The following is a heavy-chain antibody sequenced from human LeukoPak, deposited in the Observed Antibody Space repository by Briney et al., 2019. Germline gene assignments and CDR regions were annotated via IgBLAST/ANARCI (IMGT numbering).Heavy chain of an antibody. J-gene: IGHJ2*01. V-gene: IGHV1-18*01. CDR1: GYTFTSYG. Sequence: ASVKVSCKASGYTFTSYGISWVRQAPGQGPERMGWISAYNGNTNYAQKLQGRVTMTTDTSTSTAYMDLRSLRSDDTAVYHCARVALGSWYFDLWGRGTLVTVSS. CDR3: ARVALGSWYFDL. D-gene: IGHD2-15*01. CDR2: ISAYNGNT.